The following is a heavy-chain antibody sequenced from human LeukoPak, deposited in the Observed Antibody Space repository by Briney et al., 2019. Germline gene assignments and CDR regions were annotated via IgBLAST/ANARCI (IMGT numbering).Heavy chain of an antibody. CDR1: GGSISSGGYY. Sequence: TSQTLSLTCTVSGGSISSGGYYWSWIRQHPGKGLEWIGYIYYSGSTYYNPSLKSRVTISVDTSKNQFSLKLSSVTAADTAVYYCARADYDILTGRTYNWFDPWGQGTLVTVSS. D-gene: IGHD3-9*01. V-gene: IGHV4-31*03. J-gene: IGHJ5*02. CDR2: IYYSGST. CDR3: ARADYDILTGRTYNWFDP.